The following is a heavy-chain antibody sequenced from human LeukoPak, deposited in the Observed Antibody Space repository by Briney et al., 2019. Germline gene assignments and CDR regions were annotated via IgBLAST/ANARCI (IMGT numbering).Heavy chain of an antibody. CDR1: GFTFSSYS. CDR3: ARDLEVPYYYDSSGYLDY. Sequence: NPGGSLRLSCAASGFTFSSYSMNWVRQAPGKGLEWVSSISSSSSYIYYADSVKGRFTISRDNAKNSLYLQMNSLRAEDTAVYYCARDLEVPYYYDSSGYLDYWGQGTLVTVSS. V-gene: IGHV3-21*01. CDR2: ISSSSSYI. D-gene: IGHD3-22*01. J-gene: IGHJ4*02.